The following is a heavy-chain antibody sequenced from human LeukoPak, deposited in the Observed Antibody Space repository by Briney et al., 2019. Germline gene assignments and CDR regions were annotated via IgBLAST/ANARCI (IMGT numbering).Heavy chain of an antibody. J-gene: IGHJ4*02. D-gene: IGHD3-10*01. V-gene: IGHV3-7*01. Sequence: GGSLRLSCAASGFTFSSYWMSWVRQAPGKGLEWVANIKQDGSEKYYVDSVKGRFTISRDNAKNSLYLQMNSLRAEDTAVYYCASIPRITMVRGVTPVYWGQGTLVTVSS. CDR3: ASIPRITMVRGVTPVY. CDR1: GFTFSSYW. CDR2: IKQDGSEK.